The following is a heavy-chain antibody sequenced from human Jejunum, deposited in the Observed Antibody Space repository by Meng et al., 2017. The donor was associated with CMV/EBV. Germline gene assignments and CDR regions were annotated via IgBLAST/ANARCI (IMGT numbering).Heavy chain of an antibody. CDR2: VYHRGDT. V-gene: IGHV4-4*02. Sequence: QVQLRESGPGLVKPSGTLSLTCTVSGGSISSDIWWSWVRQPPGKGLEWIGEVYHRGDTNYNPSLKSRVDISVDKSKNQFYLSLFSVTAADTAVYYCGRDQGRELINHWGQGTLVTVSS. J-gene: IGHJ4*02. CDR1: GGSISSDIW. CDR3: GRDQGRELINH. D-gene: IGHD1-7*01.